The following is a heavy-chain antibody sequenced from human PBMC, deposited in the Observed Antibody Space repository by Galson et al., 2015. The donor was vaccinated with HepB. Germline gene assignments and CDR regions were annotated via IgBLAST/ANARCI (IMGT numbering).Heavy chain of an antibody. Sequence: SLRLSCAASGFPFSSYAMHWVRQAPGKGLGWVALISYDGGKKSYADSVKGRFSISRDNSKNTLYLQMNSLRVDDTAVYFCASGGLNHEYYCDYWGQGTLVTVSS. V-gene: IGHV3-30*14. CDR3: ASGGLNHEYYCDY. CDR1: GFPFSSYA. CDR2: ISYDGGKK. J-gene: IGHJ4*02. D-gene: IGHD1-14*01.